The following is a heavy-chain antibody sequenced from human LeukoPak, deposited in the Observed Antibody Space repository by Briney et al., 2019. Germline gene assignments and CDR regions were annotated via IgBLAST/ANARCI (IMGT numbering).Heavy chain of an antibody. J-gene: IGHJ4*02. CDR3: ARQDSRGFDY. D-gene: IGHD3-10*01. V-gene: IGHV4-59*08. CDR1: GGSISSYY. Sequence: SETLSLTCTVSGGSISSYYWSWIRQHPGEGLEWIGYIYYSGRSTYYNPSLKSRVTISIDTSKNQFSLKLSSVTAADTAVYYCARQDSRGFDYWGQGTLVTVSS. CDR2: IYYSGRST.